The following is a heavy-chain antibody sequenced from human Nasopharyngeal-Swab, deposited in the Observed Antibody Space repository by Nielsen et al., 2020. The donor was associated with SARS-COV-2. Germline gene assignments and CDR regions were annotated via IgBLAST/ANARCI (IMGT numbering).Heavy chain of an antibody. J-gene: IGHJ4*02. CDR2: INADNGNT. D-gene: IGHD6-13*01. Sequence: ASVKVSCKASGYTFASYAMHWVRQAPGQRLEWMGWINADNGNTKYSQKFQGRVTITRDTSASTAYMELSSLRSEDTAVYYCARGYSSSWYDYWGQGTLVTVSS. CDR1: GYTFASYA. CDR3: ARGYSSSWYDY. V-gene: IGHV1-3*01.